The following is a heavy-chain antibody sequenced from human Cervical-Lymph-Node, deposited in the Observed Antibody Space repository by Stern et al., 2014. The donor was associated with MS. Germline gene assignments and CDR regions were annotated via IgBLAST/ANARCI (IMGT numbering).Heavy chain of an antibody. J-gene: IGHJ4*02. CDR1: GGSISSYY. CDR2: IYYSGST. CDR3: AREAVAGPFDY. Sequence: QVQLQESGPGLVKPSETLSLTCTVSGGSISSYYWSWIRQPPGKGLEWIGYIYYSGSTNYNPSLNSRVTISVDTSKNQFSLKLSSVTAADTAVYYCAREAVAGPFDYWGQGTLVTVSS. V-gene: IGHV4-59*01. D-gene: IGHD6-19*01.